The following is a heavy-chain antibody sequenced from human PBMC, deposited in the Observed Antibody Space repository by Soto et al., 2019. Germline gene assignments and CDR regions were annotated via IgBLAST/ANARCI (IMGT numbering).Heavy chain of an antibody. D-gene: IGHD3-16*02. CDR3: ARTIRNVDHVWGTSRNTFDI. CDR2: TSYTGST. Sequence: SETLSLTCNVSGASFSATDYYWGWVRQPPGKELEWIGSTSYTGSTYYKASLKSRVNISVDQSKNQFSLRLTSVTAADTAVYYCARTIRNVDHVWGTSRNTFDIWGQGTMVTVS. J-gene: IGHJ3*02. V-gene: IGHV4-39*01. CDR1: GASFSATDYY.